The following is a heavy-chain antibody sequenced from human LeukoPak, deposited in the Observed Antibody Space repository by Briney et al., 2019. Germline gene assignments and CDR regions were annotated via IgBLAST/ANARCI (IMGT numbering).Heavy chain of an antibody. J-gene: IGHJ3*02. Sequence: GGSLRLSCAASGFTFSSYDMHWVRQATGKGLEWVSAIGTAGDTYYPGSVKGRFTISRENAKNSLYLQMNSPRAGDTAVYYCARGYYHGAFDIWGQGTMVTVSS. CDR3: ARGYYHGAFDI. CDR2: IGTAGDT. D-gene: IGHD2-8*01. CDR1: GFTFSSYD. V-gene: IGHV3-13*01.